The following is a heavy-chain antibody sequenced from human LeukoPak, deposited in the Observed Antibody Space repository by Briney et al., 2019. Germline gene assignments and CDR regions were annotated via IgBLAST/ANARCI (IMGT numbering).Heavy chain of an antibody. Sequence: PGGSLRLSCAASGFTFSSYAMHWVRQAPGKGLEYVSAISSNGGSTYYANSVKGRFTISRDNSKNTLYLQMGSLRAEDMAVYYCARDSGLAYCGGDCFAWAFDIWGQGTMVTVSS. J-gene: IGHJ3*02. V-gene: IGHV3-64*01. CDR2: ISSNGGST. CDR3: ARDSGLAYCGGDCFAWAFDI. CDR1: GFTFSSYA. D-gene: IGHD2-21*02.